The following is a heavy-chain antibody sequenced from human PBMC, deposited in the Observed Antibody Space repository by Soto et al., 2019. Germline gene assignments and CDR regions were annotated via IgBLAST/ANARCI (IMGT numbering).Heavy chain of an antibody. Sequence: EAQLLQSGGGLVQPGGSLRLSCVASGFAFGNYPMAWVRQTPGKGLQWISTISGSGGMKDYEDSVRGRFTVSIDHSKDTVHLQMTSLGADDTAVYYCAKDRTRARGIRACDIWGQGKTVSISS. J-gene: IGHJ3*02. V-gene: IGHV3-23*01. CDR3: AKDRTRARGIRACDI. CDR1: GFAFGNYP. CDR2: ISGSGGMK. D-gene: IGHD2-2*01.